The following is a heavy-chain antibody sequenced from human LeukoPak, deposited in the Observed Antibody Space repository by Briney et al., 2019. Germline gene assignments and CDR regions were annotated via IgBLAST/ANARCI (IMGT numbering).Heavy chain of an antibody. CDR1: GITISNYW. V-gene: IGHV3-74*01. Sequence: GGSLRFTCAASGITISNYWMHWVRQAPGKGLVWVSRINSDGSSTRYADSVKGRFTISRDNAKNTLYLQMNSLRAEDTAVYYCARDRHYGIDVWGRGTTVTVSS. CDR2: INSDGSST. CDR3: ARDRHYGIDV. J-gene: IGHJ6*01.